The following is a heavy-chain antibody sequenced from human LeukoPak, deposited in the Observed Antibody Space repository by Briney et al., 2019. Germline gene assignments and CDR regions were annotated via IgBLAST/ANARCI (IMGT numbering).Heavy chain of an antibody. CDR3: ARESYYDSSGDAFDI. V-gene: IGHV3-30-3*01. J-gene: IGHJ3*02. D-gene: IGHD3-22*01. CDR2: ISYDGSNK. CDR1: GFTFSSYA. Sequence: GGSLRLSCAASGFTFSSYAMHWVRQAPGKGLEWVAVISYDGSNKYYADSVKGRFTISRDNSKNTLYLQMNSLRAEDTAVYYCARESYYDSSGDAFDIWGQGTMVTVSS.